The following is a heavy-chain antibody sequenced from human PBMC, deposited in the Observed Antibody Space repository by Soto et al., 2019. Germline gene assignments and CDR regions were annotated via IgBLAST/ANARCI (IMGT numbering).Heavy chain of an antibody. CDR1: GFTFTSSA. CDR2: IVVGSGNT. Sequence: QMQLVQSGPEVKKPGTSVKVSCKASGFTFTSSAVQWVRQARGQRLEWIGWIVVGSGNTNYAQKFQERVTITRDMSTSTAYMELSSLRSEDTAVYYCAASHLEWLPPYYYYGMDVWGQGTTVTVSS. V-gene: IGHV1-58*01. J-gene: IGHJ6*02. D-gene: IGHD3-3*01. CDR3: AASHLEWLPPYYYYGMDV.